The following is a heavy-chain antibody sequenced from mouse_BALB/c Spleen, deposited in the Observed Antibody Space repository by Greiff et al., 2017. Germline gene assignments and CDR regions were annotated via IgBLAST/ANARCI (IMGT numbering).Heavy chain of an antibody. J-gene: IGHJ4*01. CDR1: GFNIKDYY. D-gene: IGHD2-2*01. CDR2: IDPENGNT. CDR3: ARGGVYYGYDYAMDY. V-gene: IGHV14-1*02. Sequence: QLQQSGAELVRPGALVKLSCKASGFNIKDYYMHWVKQRPEQGLEWIGWIDPENGNTIYDPKFQGKASITADTSSNTAYLQLSSLTSEDTAVYYCARGGVYYGYDYAMDYWGQGTSVTVSS.